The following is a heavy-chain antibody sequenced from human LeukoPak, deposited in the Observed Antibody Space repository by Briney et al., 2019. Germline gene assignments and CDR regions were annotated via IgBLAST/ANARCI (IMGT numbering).Heavy chain of an antibody. Sequence: PGGSLRLSCAASGFTFSSYAMSWVRQAPGKGLEWVSVISGSGSSTYYADSVKGRFTISRDNSKNTLYLQMISLRAEDTAVYYCAKAHLLSTVTNYYYGMDVWGQGTTVTVSS. J-gene: IGHJ6*02. CDR3: AKAHLLSTVTNYYYGMDV. CDR1: GFTFSSYA. V-gene: IGHV3-23*01. CDR2: ISGSGSST. D-gene: IGHD4-17*01.